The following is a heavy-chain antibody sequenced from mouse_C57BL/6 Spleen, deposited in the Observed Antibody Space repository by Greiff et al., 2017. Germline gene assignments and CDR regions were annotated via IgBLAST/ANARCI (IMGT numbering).Heavy chain of an antibody. D-gene: IGHD2-2*01. V-gene: IGHV1-59*01. Sequence: VQLQQPGAELVRPGTSVKLSCKASGYTFTSYWMHWVKQRPGQGLEWIGVIDPSDSYTNYNQKFKGKATLTVDTSSSTAYMQLSSLTSEDSAVYYCARGWLRRFDYWGQGTTLTVSS. CDR1: GYTFTSYW. CDR3: ARGWLRRFDY. J-gene: IGHJ2*01. CDR2: IDPSDSYT.